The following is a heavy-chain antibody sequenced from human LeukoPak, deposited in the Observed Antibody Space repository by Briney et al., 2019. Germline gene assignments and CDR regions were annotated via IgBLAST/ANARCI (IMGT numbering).Heavy chain of an antibody. D-gene: IGHD3/OR15-3a*01. CDR1: GGSFSGYY. V-gene: IGHV4-34*01. Sequence: SETLSLTSAVYGGSFSGYYWSWIRQPPGKGLEWIGEINHSGSTNYNPSLKSRVTISVDTSKNQFSLKLSSVTAADTAVYYCARVRRTGYLPFDYWGQGTLVTVSS. J-gene: IGHJ4*02. CDR2: INHSGST. CDR3: ARVRRTGYLPFDY.